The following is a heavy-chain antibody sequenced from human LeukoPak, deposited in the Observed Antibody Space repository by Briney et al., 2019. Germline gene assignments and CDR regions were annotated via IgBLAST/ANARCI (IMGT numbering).Heavy chain of an antibody. CDR2: ISYDGSNK. V-gene: IGHV3-30-3*01. J-gene: IGHJ4*02. Sequence: GRSLRLSCAASGFTFSSYAMHWVRQAPGKGLEWVAVISYDGSNKYYADSVKGRFTISRDNSKNTLYLQMNSLRAEDTAVYYCARDKENPYSSSYIDYWGQGTPVTVSS. CDR1: GFTFSSYA. D-gene: IGHD6-13*01. CDR3: ARDKENPYSSSYIDY.